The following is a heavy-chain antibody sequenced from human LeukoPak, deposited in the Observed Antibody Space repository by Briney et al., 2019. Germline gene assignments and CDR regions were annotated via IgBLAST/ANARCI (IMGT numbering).Heavy chain of an antibody. V-gene: IGHV1-8*01. CDR2: MNPNSGNT. D-gene: IGHD3-22*01. CDR1: GYTFTSYD. J-gene: IGHJ3*01. Sequence: ASVKVSCKASGYTFTSYDINWVRQATGQGLEWMGWMNPNSGNTGYAQKFQGRVTITRNTSISTAYMELSSLRSEDTAVYYCARPGDYYDSSGYYAYTLWGQGTMVTVSP. CDR3: ARPGDYYDSSGYYAYTL.